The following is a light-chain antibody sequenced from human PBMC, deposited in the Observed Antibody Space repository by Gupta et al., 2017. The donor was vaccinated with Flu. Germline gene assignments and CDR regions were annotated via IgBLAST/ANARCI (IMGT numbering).Light chain of an antibody. J-gene: IGKJ2*01. Sequence: EIVLTQLPATLSLSPGDRATLSCRASQKIANYLAWYQQTPGQPPRLLIYDASKRASGIPAKFNGSGSGTDFTLTISSLEPEDFAVYHCQQRFNWPRTFGQGTKLEIK. CDR2: DAS. CDR3: QQRFNWPRT. V-gene: IGKV3-11*01. CDR1: QKIANY.